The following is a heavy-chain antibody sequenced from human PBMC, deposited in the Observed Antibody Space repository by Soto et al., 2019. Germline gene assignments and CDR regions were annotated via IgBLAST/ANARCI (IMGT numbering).Heavy chain of an antibody. V-gene: IGHV4-30-4*01. D-gene: IGHD5-12*01. CDR3: AREKGYISGPKNFDY. CDR2: IYDSGSS. CDR1: GASISSGAYF. Sequence: PSETLSLTCTVSGASISSGAYFWSWIRQSPGKGLEWIGYIYDSGSSYYNPSLKSRVTMSVDTSKNQFSLKLSSVTAADTAVYYCAREKGYISGPKNFDYWGQGTLVTVSS. J-gene: IGHJ4*02.